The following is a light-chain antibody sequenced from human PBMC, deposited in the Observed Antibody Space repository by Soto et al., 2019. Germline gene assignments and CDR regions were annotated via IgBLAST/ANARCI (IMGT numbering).Light chain of an antibody. CDR1: SSEIGLYND. CDR2: EVS. V-gene: IGLV2-8*01. J-gene: IGLJ3*02. CDR3: SSYAGDNHFDV. Sequence: SALTQPLSASGSPGQSVTISCAGSSSEIGLYNDVSWYQHHPGKDPKLLVYEVSKRPSGVPDRVSGSKSGNTASLTVSGLQAEEEADYYCSSYAGDNHFDVFGGGTKVTVL.